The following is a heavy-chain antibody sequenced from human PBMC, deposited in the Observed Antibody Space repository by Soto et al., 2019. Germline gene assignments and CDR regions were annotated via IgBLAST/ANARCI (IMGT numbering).Heavy chain of an antibody. Sequence: QVQLVESGGGEVQPGRSLRLSCAASGLTFRSYGMQWFRQAPGKGLEWVAVISYDGSMKYYAESVKGRLTISRDNSKNQVYLQMNSLRIEEPAVYYCARDSDARMVRDIIMDDFDYWGQGTLVTVSS. J-gene: IGHJ4*02. D-gene: IGHD3-10*01. CDR1: GLTFRSYG. V-gene: IGHV3-30*03. CDR3: ARDSDARMVRDIIMDDFDY. CDR2: ISYDGSMK.